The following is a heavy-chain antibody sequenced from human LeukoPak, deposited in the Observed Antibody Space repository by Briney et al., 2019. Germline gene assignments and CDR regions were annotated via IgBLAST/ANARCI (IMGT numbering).Heavy chain of an antibody. D-gene: IGHD3-10*01. CDR2: INPNSGGT. V-gene: IGHV1-2*02. Sequence: ASVKVSCKASGYTFTTFYMYWVRQAPGQGLEWMGWINPNSGGTNYAQKFQGRVTMTRDTSISTAYMELSRLRSDDTAVYYCARWSEITMVRGVRYYYMDVWGKGTTVTISS. CDR1: GYTFTTFY. CDR3: ARWSEITMVRGVRYYYMDV. J-gene: IGHJ6*03.